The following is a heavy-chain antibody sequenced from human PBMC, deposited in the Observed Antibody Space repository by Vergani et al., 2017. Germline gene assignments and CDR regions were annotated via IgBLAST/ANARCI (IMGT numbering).Heavy chain of an antibody. V-gene: IGHV3-7*01. D-gene: IGHD1-26*01. Sequence: EVQLVESGGGLVQPGGSLRVSCAASGFTFSSYWMSWVRQAPGKGLEWVAHIKQDGSEKYYVDSVKGRFTISRDNAENSVYLEMNSLRVEDTAVYYCATMGGATFNGPYNWFDPRCQGTLVTVSS. CDR1: GFTFSSYW. CDR3: ATMGGATFNGPYNWFDP. J-gene: IGHJ5*02. CDR2: IKQDGSEK.